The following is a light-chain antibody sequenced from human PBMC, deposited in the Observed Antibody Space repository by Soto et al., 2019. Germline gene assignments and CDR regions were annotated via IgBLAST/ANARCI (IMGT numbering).Light chain of an antibody. V-gene: IGKV3-11*01. J-gene: IGKJ5*01. Sequence: EIVLTQSPVTLSLSPGERATLSCRASQSVSSYLAWYQQRPGQAPRLLIYDASNRAPGIPARFSGSGSGTDFTLTISSLGPEDFAVYHCQQRSNWPSITFGQGTRLEIK. CDR3: QQRSNWPSIT. CDR2: DAS. CDR1: QSVSSY.